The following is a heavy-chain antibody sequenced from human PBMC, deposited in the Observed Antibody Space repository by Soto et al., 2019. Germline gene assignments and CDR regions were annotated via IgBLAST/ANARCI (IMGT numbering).Heavy chain of an antibody. CDR1: GFSFSTYG. CDR3: ARGNSYGSFWYFDL. J-gene: IGHJ2*01. D-gene: IGHD5-18*01. Sequence: QLQLVQSGAEVKTPGASVRVSCKAAGFSFSTYGITWVRQAPGQGLKWMGWITASNGNTRYGQNLQGRLTMTTDTSTNTADMNLWRLSSDDTAMYYCARGNSYGSFWYFDLWGRGTLITVSS. V-gene: IGHV1-18*04. CDR2: ITASNGNT.